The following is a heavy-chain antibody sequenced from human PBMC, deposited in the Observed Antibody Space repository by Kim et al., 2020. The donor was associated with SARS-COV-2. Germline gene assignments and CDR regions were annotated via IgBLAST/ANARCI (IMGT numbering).Heavy chain of an antibody. V-gene: IGHV1-18*01. D-gene: IGHD4-17*01. CDR1: GYTFTSYG. CDR3: ARERARDYVGWFDP. Sequence: ASVKVSCKASGYTFTSYGISWVRQAPGQGLEWMGWISAYNGNTNYAQKLQGRVTMTTDTSTSTAYMELRSLRSDDTAVYYCARERARDYVGWFDPWGQGTLVTVSS. J-gene: IGHJ5*02. CDR2: ISAYNGNT.